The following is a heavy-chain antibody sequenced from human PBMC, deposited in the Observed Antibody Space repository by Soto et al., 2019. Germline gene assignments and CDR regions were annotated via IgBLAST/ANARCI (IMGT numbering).Heavy chain of an antibody. CDR2: ISAYNGNT. D-gene: IGHD2-2*01. CDR1: GYTFTSYG. Sequence: ASVKVSCKASGYTFTSYGISWVRQAPGQGLEWMGWISAYNGNTNYAQKLQGRVTMTTDTSTSTAYMELRSLRSDDTAVYYCARDIVVVPAAISIAAVYYGMDVWGQGTTVTV. CDR3: ARDIVVVPAAISIAAVYYGMDV. J-gene: IGHJ6*02. V-gene: IGHV1-18*04.